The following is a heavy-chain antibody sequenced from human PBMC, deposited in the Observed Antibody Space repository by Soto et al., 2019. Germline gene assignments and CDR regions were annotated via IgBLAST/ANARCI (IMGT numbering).Heavy chain of an antibody. Sequence: QVTLKESGPVLVKPTETLTLTCTVSGFSLSNARMGVSWIRQPPGKALEWLAHIFSNDEKSYSTSLKSRLTISKDTSKSQVVLTMTTMDPVDTATYYCARTPRVRGVTPYYFDYWGQGTLVTVSS. CDR3: ARTPRVRGVTPYYFDY. J-gene: IGHJ4*02. CDR1: GFSLSNARMG. D-gene: IGHD3-10*01. V-gene: IGHV2-26*01. CDR2: IFSNDEK.